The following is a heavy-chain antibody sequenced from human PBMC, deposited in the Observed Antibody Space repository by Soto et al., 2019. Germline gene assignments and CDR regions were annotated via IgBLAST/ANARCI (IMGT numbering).Heavy chain of an antibody. V-gene: IGHV5-10-1*01. J-gene: IGHJ6*02. CDR2: IDPSDSYT. CDR1: GYSFTSYW. D-gene: IGHD6-13*01. Sequence: PGESLKISCKGSGYSFTSYWISWVRQMPGKGLEWMGRIDPSDSYTNYSPSFQGHVTISADKSISTAYLQWSSLKASDTAMYYCARHLPLQAAAVHAHSNRYYYYGMDVWGQGTTVTVSS. CDR3: ARHLPLQAAAVHAHSNRYYYYGMDV.